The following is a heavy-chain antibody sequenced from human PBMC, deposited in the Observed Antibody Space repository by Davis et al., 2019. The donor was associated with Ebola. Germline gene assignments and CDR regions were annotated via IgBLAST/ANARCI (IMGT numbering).Heavy chain of an antibody. CDR1: GFTFSSYA. CDR3: AKVLQTKNLLATTSYYYGWDV. D-gene: IGHD5-12*01. V-gene: IGHV3-23*01. CDR2: ISGSGTYT. Sequence: GESLKISCAASGFTFSSYAMTWVRQAPGKGLEWVSTISGSGTYTYYADSVKGRFTISRDNSKNTLYLQMNSLRAEDTAVFYCAKVLQTKNLLATTSYYYGWDVWGQGTTVTVSS. J-gene: IGHJ6*02.